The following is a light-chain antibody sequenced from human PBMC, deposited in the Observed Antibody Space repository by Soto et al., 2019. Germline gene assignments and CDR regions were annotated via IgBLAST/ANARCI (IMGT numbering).Light chain of an antibody. CDR1: QSVSNN. CDR2: GAS. J-gene: IGKJ4*01. CDR3: QQYNNWPLT. V-gene: IGKV3-15*01. Sequence: EIVLTQSPDTLSLSPGERATLSCRASQSVSNNLAWYQQKPGQAPRLLIYGASTRATAIPARFSGSGSGTEFTLTISSLQSEDSAVYYCQQYNNWPLTFGGGTKVDI.